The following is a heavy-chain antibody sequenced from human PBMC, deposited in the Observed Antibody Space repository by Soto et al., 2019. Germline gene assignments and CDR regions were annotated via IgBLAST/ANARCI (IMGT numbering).Heavy chain of an antibody. J-gene: IGHJ6*02. V-gene: IGHV1-18*01. CDR2: ISAYNGNT. CDR1: GYTFTSYG. CDR3: ARVKYSPPYYYYCRMDV. D-gene: IGHD5-18*01. Sequence: QVQLVQSGAEVKKPGASVKVSCKASGYTFTSYGISWVRQAPGQGLEWMGWISAYNGNTNYAQKLQGRVTITTHTSTSTAYMELRSLRSDDTAVYYCARVKYSPPYYYYCRMDVWGQGTTVTVSS.